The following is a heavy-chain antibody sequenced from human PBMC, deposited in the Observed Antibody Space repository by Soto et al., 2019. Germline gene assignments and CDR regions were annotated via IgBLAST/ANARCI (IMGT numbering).Heavy chain of an antibody. J-gene: IGHJ5*02. CDR1: GGSISSYY. D-gene: IGHD5-18*01. Sequence: QVQLQESGPGLVKPSETLSLTCTVSGGSISSYYWTWIRQPAGKGLEWIGRIYSSGSTYYNPSLKSRVTMSVDTPKNQFSLKLGSVTAADTAVYYCATLRGYRYQKGEDWFDPWGQGTLVTVSS. CDR3: ATLRGYRYQKGEDWFDP. V-gene: IGHV4-4*07. CDR2: IYSSGST.